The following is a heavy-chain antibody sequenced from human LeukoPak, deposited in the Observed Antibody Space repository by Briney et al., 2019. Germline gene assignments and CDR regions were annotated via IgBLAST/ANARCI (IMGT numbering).Heavy chain of an antibody. CDR3: ARGLEDFVVVPAAIGWFDP. CDR2: IYYSGST. CDR1: GGSISSGGYY. Sequence: TQTLSLTCTVSGGSISSGGYYWSWIRQHPGKGLGWIGYIYYSGSTYYNPSLKSRVTISVDTSKNQFSLKLSSVTAADTAVYYCARGLEDFVVVPAAIGWFDPWGQGTLVTVSS. D-gene: IGHD2-2*02. V-gene: IGHV4-31*03. J-gene: IGHJ5*02.